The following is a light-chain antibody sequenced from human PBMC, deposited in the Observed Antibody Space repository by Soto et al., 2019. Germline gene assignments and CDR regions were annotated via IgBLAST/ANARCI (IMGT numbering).Light chain of an antibody. J-gene: IGKJ1*01. CDR3: QHYYSTPPT. Sequence: DIVMTQSPDSLAVSLGERATINCKSSQRVLYSSNNKNYLAWYQQHPGQPPKLLIYWASTRESGVPDRFSGSGSGTDFTLTISSLQAEDVAVYYCQHYYSTPPTFGQGTKVEIK. CDR2: WAS. CDR1: QRVLYSSNNKNY. V-gene: IGKV4-1*01.